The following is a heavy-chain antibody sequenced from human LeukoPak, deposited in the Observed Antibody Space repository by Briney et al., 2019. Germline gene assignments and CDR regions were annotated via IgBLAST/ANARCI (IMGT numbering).Heavy chain of an antibody. J-gene: IGHJ6*03. CDR3: ARRIRYYYYMDV. D-gene: IGHD3-16*01. Sequence: SETLSLTCTVSGGSISGYYWSWIRQPPGKGLEWIGYIYYSGSTNYNPSLKSRVTISVDTSKNQFSLKLSSVTAADTAVYYCARRIRYYYYMDVWGKGTTVTISS. CDR2: IYYSGST. V-gene: IGHV4-59*12. CDR1: GGSISGYY.